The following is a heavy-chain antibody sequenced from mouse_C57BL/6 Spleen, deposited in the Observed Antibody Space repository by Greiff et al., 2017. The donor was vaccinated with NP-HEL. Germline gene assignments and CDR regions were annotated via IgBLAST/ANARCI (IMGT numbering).Heavy chain of an antibody. CDR3: ARTHYDRTMDY. CDR2: IYPGSGST. D-gene: IGHD2-4*01. Sequence: QVQLQQSGAELVKPGASVKMSCKASGYTFTSYWITWVKQRPGQGLEWIGDIYPGSGSTNYNEKFKSKATLTVDTSSSTAYMQLSSLTSEDSAVYYCARTHYDRTMDYWGQGTSVTVSS. J-gene: IGHJ4*01. CDR1: GYTFTSYW. V-gene: IGHV1-55*01.